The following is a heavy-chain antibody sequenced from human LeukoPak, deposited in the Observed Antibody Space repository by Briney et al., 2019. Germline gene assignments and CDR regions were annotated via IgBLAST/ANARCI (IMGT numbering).Heavy chain of an antibody. V-gene: IGHV1-69*05. CDR2: IIPIFGTA. D-gene: IGHD1-26*01. Sequence: SVEVSCKASGGTFSSYAISWVRQAPGQGLEWMGGIIPIFGTANYAQKFQGRVTMTRDTSISTAYMELSRLRSDDTAVYYCARRRPSGSWNWFDPWGQGTLVTVSS. CDR1: GGTFSSYA. J-gene: IGHJ5*02. CDR3: ARRRPSGSWNWFDP.